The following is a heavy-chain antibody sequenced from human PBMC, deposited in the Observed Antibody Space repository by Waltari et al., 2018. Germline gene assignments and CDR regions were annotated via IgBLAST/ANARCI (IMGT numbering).Heavy chain of an antibody. Sequence: EVQLVESGGGLVQPGRSLRLSCTASGFTFGDYAMSWVRQAPGKGLEWVGFIRSKAYGGTTEYAASVKGRFTISRDDSKSIAYLQMNSLKTEDTAVYYCTRTYDYIWGSYRDLNWFDPWGQGTLVTVSS. CDR3: TRTYDYIWGSYRDLNWFDP. V-gene: IGHV3-49*04. CDR2: IRSKAYGGTT. CDR1: GFTFGDYA. D-gene: IGHD3-16*02. J-gene: IGHJ5*02.